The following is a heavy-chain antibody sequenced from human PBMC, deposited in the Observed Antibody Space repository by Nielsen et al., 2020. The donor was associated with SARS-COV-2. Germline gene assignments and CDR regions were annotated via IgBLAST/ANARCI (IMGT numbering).Heavy chain of an antibody. D-gene: IGHD3-22*01. Sequence: SETLSLTCTVSGGSITSYYWSWIRQPPGKGLEWIGEINHSGRTNYNPSLKSRVTISVDTSKNQFSLKLSSVTAADTAVYYCARGDYYESSGFHYYYYGMDVWGQGTTVTVSS. J-gene: IGHJ6*02. CDR3: ARGDYYESSGFHYYYYGMDV. V-gene: IGHV4-34*01. CDR2: INHSGRT. CDR1: GGSITSYY.